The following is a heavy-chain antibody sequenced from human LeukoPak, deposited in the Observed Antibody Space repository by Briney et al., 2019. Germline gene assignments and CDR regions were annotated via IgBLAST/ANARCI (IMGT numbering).Heavy chain of an antibody. CDR2: FDPEDGET. D-gene: IGHD3-3*01. V-gene: IGHV1-24*01. CDR3: AREIDYDFWSGYRNWFDP. Sequence: ASVKVSCKVSGYTLTELSMHWVRQAPGKGLEWMGGFDPEDGETIYAQKFQGRVTMTRNTSISTAYMELSSLRSEDTAVYYCAREIDYDFWSGYRNWFDPWGQGTLVTVSS. CDR1: GYTLTELS. J-gene: IGHJ5*02.